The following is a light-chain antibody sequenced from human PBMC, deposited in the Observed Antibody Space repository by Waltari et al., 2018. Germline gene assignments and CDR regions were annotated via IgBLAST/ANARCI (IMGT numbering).Light chain of an antibody. J-gene: IGLJ2*01. CDR3: GAWDSGLSVV. CDR1: SSNIGIHY. Sequence: QSMLTQPPSLSAAPGQKITISCPGGSSNIGIHYVTWYQHLPGAAPNLLIYDNAKRPSGIPDRFSGSKSGTSATLVITGLQTGDEADYYCGAWDSGLSVVFGGGTRVTVL. CDR2: DNA. V-gene: IGLV1-51*01.